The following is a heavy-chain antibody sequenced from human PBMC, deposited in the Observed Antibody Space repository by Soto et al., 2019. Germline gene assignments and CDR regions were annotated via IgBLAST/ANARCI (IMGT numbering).Heavy chain of an antibody. V-gene: IGHV3-7*01. CDR3: ARAYYDFLWGSYRFDY. CDR2: IKEDGSEK. CDR1: AFTFSRYW. J-gene: IGHJ4*02. Sequence: EVHLVESGGRLVQPGGSLRLSCAASAFTFSRYWMSWVSQAPGKGLEWVANIKEDGSEKKNVDSVKGSFTISRDNAKNSLYLQINSLRAEDTAVYYCARAYYDFLWGSYRFDYWRQGALVTVSS. D-gene: IGHD3-16*02.